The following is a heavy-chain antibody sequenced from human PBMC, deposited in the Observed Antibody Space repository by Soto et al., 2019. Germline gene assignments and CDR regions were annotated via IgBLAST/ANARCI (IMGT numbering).Heavy chain of an antibody. J-gene: IGHJ6*01. CDR2: INGGTGQT. V-gene: IGHV1-3*01. D-gene: IGHD1-1*01. CDR1: GYTFSTYA. CDR3: ARGKGMEENYYYYGMDI. Sequence: ASVKVSCKASGYTFSTYAMHWVRQAPGRSLEWMGWINGGTGQTRYSQRFQDRVTITRDTSAKTTYMDLTSLRSEDTAVYYCARGKGMEENYYYYGMDIWGQGTKVTVSS.